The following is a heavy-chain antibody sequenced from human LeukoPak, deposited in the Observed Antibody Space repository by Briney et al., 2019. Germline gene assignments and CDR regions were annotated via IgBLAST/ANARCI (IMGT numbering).Heavy chain of an antibody. V-gene: IGHV3-30*18. Sequence: PGGSLRLSCAVSGFTFSSYGMHWVRQAPGKGLEWVAVISYDGSNKYYADSVKGRFTISRDNSKNTLYLQMNSLRAEDTAVYYCAKRIVGPYFYYFDYWGQGTLVTVSS. J-gene: IGHJ4*02. CDR3: AKRIVGPYFYYFDY. CDR1: GFTFSSYG. CDR2: ISYDGSNK. D-gene: IGHD1-26*01.